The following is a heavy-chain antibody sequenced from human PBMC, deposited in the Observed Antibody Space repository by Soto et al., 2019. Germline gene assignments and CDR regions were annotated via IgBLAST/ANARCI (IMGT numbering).Heavy chain of an antibody. CDR1: GFSLSTSGVG. V-gene: IGHV2-5*02. Sequence: QITLKESGPALVKPTQTLTLTCTFSGFSLSTSGVGVGWIRQPPGKALEWLALIYWDDDKRYSTPSLKSRPTTXKXTSKNQVVLTLTTVSPEDTGTYSCAHRIRAAGGRDYWGQGTLVTVSS. CDR2: IYWDDDK. CDR3: AHRIRAAGGRDY. D-gene: IGHD3-16*01. J-gene: IGHJ4*02.